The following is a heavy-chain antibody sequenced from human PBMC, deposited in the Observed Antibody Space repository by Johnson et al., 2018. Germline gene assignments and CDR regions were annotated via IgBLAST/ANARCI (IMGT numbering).Heavy chain of an antibody. J-gene: IGHJ3*02. D-gene: IGHD2-21*01. CDR2: IYPGDSET. CDR3: ARADSEGAFDI. V-gene: IGHV5-51*03. Sequence: VQLVESGAEVKKPGESLKISCQGSGYSFTSYWIAWVRQMPGKGLEWMGVIYPGDSETRYSPSFQGQVTISADKSTPAAYLQWSSLKASDTAMYYWARADSEGAFDIWGQGTMVTVSP. CDR1: GYSFTSYW.